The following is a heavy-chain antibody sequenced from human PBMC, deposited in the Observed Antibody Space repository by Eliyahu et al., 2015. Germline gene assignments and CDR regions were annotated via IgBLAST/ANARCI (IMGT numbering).Heavy chain of an antibody. V-gene: IGHV1-2*02. CDR3: ARGRDILTGYYVVWWFDP. J-gene: IGHJ5*02. Sequence: QVQLVQSGAEVKKPGASVRVSCXASGXXFTGYYIHWVRQAPGQGLEWMGWINPDSGDTDYAQKFQGRVTMARDTSISTAYMELSRLRSDDTAVYYCARGRDILTGYYVVWWFDPWGQGTLVTVSS. CDR1: GXXFTGYY. CDR2: INPDSGDT. D-gene: IGHD3-9*01.